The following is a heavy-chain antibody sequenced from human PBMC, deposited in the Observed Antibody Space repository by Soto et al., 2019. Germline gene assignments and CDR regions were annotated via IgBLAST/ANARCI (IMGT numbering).Heavy chain of an antibody. J-gene: IGHJ4*02. V-gene: IGHV3-30-3*01. CDR3: ARASHVVVVAAQPADY. D-gene: IGHD2-15*01. Sequence: QVQLVESGGGVVQPGRSLRLSCAASGFTFSSYAMHWVRQAPGKGLEWVAVISYDGSNKYYADSVKGRFTISRDNSKNTPYLQMNSLRAEDTAVYYCARASHVVVVAAQPADYWGQGTLVTVSS. CDR1: GFTFSSYA. CDR2: ISYDGSNK.